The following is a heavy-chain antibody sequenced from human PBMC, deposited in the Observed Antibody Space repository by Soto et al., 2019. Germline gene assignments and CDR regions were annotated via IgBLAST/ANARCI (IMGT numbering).Heavy chain of an antibody. D-gene: IGHD6-13*01. CDR1: GYTFTRYG. V-gene: IGHV1-18*01. CDR3: AREDGYFDY. CDR2: ISAYNGNT. J-gene: IGHJ4*02. Sequence: GASVEVSCKASGYTFTRYGICFLRQAPVQGLEWMGCISAYNGNTNYAQKLQGRVTMTTDTSTSIAYMELRSLRSDDTAVYYCAREDGYFDYWGQGTLVTVSS.